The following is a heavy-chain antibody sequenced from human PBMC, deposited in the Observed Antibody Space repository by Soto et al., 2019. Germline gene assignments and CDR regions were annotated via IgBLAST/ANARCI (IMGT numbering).Heavy chain of an antibody. CDR2: ISYDGSNK. V-gene: IGHV3-30*18. CDR3: AKGFSYSVIDY. D-gene: IGHD5-18*01. J-gene: IGHJ4*02. CDR1: GFTFSTYG. Sequence: QVQLVESGGGVVQPGRSLRLSCAASGFTFSTYGMHWVRQAPGKGLEWVAVISYDGSNKYYADTVKGRFTISRDNSKNTLYLQMSSLRAEDTAVYYCAKGFSYSVIDYWGQGTRVTVSS.